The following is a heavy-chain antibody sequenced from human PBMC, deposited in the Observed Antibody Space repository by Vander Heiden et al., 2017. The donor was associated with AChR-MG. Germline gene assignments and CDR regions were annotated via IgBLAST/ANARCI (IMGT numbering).Heavy chain of an antibody. CDR2: IYYSGST. V-gene: IGHV4-31*03. J-gene: IGHJ6*03. Sequence: QVQLQESGPGLVKPSQTLSLTCTVSGGSISSGVYYWSWIRQHPGKGLEWIGYIYYSGSTYYNPSLKSRVTISVDTSKNQFSLKLSSVTAADTAVYYCARVPTMVQGGPHYYYYMDVWGKGTTVTVSS. D-gene: IGHD3-10*01. CDR3: ARVPTMVQGGPHYYYYMDV. CDR1: GGSISSGVYY.